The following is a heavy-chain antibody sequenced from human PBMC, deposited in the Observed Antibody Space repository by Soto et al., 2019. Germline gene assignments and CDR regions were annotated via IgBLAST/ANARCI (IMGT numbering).Heavy chain of an antibody. D-gene: IGHD3-3*01. Sequence: QVQLVQSGAEVKKPGSSVKVSCKASGGTFSSYAISWVRQAPVQGLEWMGGIIPIFGTANYAQKFQGRVKITADESTSTAYMALSRLASDDTAVYYCARSAAPYDFWSGYYPSYYSYGLDVWGQGTTVTFSS. J-gene: IGHJ6*02. V-gene: IGHV1-69*01. CDR1: GGTFSSYA. CDR3: ARSAAPYDFWSGYYPSYYSYGLDV. CDR2: IIPIFGTA.